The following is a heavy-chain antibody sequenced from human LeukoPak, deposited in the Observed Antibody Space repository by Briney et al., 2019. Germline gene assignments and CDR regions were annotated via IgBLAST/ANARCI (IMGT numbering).Heavy chain of an antibody. D-gene: IGHD3-22*01. CDR1: GGSISSHY. CDR2: IYYSGST. Sequence: SETLSLTCTVSGGSISSHYWSWIRQPPGKGLEWIGYIYYSGSTNYNPSLKSRVTISVDTSKNQFSLKLSSVTAADTAVYYCARGRLTYYYDSSGYPYNWFDPWGQGTLVTVSS. V-gene: IGHV4-59*11. CDR3: ARGRLTYYYDSSGYPYNWFDP. J-gene: IGHJ5*02.